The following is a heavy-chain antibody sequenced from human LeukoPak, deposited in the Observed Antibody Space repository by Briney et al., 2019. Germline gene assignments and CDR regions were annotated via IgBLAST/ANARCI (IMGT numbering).Heavy chain of an antibody. CDR2: ISAYNGNT. CDR1: GYTFTSYG. Sequence: ASVKVSCKASGYTFTSYGISWVRQAPGQGLEWMGWISAYNGNTNYAQKLQGRVTMTTDTSTSTAYMELRSLRSDDTAVYYCARKRDCSGGSCYAYMDIWGKGTTVTISS. J-gene: IGHJ6*03. V-gene: IGHV1-18*01. CDR3: ARKRDCSGGSCYAYMDI. D-gene: IGHD2-15*01.